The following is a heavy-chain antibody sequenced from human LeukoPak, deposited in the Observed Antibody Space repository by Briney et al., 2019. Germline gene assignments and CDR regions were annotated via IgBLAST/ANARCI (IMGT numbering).Heavy chain of an antibody. CDR2: IWYDGSNK. CDR1: GFTFSSYG. V-gene: IGHV3-33*01. D-gene: IGHD3-3*02. CDR3: ARDKIAFGLLFDY. J-gene: IGHJ4*02. Sequence: GGSLRLSCAASGFTFSSYGMHWVRQAPGKGLEWVAVIWYDGSNKYYADSVKGRFSISRDNSNNTLYLQMNSLRAEDTAVYYCARDKIAFGLLFDYWGQGTLVTVSS.